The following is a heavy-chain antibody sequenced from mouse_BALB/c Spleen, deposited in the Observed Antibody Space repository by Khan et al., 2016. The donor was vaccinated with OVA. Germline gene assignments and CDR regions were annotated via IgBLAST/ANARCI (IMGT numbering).Heavy chain of an antibody. Sequence: VQLQQSGPGLVKPSQSLSLICTVTGYSITSDYAWNWIRQFPENKLEWMGFISYSGNTNYNPSLKSRISITRDTSKNQFFLHLNSVTTEDTATYYCARVYGGDFDYWGQGTTLTVSS. V-gene: IGHV3-2*02. D-gene: IGHD1-1*01. CDR1: GYSITSDYA. CDR2: ISYSGNT. J-gene: IGHJ2*01. CDR3: ARVYGGDFDY.